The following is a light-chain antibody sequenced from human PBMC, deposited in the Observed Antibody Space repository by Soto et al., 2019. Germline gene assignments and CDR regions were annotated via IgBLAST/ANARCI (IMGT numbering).Light chain of an antibody. V-gene: IGKV3-11*01. CDR3: HQRQSWTRT. Sequence: EIVLTQSPATLSSFPGDRVTLSCRASQYINTRLAWYQHRPGQAPRLIIYQTSIRAAGIPARFSASGTGTDFTLTISDVRNEDFAVYYCHQRQSWTRTFGQGTKVDIK. CDR1: QYINTR. J-gene: IGKJ1*01. CDR2: QTS.